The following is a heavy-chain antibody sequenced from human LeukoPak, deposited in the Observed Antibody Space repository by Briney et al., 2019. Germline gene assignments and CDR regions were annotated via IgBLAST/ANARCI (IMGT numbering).Heavy chain of an antibody. CDR2: ISYDGSNK. J-gene: IGHJ4*02. CDR1: GFTFSSYG. D-gene: IGHD2-2*01. CDR3: ARDRWYCGGTSCLGYSFDY. Sequence: GRSLRLSCAASGFTFSSYGIHWVRQAPGKGLEWVAVISYDGSNKYYADSVKDRFTISRDNSKNTLYLQMNSLRAEDTAVYYCARDRWYCGGTSCLGYSFDYWGQGTLVTVSS. V-gene: IGHV3-33*01.